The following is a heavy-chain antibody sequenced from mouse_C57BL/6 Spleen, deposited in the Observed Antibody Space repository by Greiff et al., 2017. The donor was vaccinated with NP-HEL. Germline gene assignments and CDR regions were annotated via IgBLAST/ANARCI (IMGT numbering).Heavy chain of an antibody. V-gene: IGHV1-22*01. CDR2: INPNNGGT. CDR1: GYTFTDYN. J-gene: IGHJ4*01. CDR3: ARPHYYGISPGYAMDY. D-gene: IGHD1-1*01. Sequence: EVQLQQSGPELVKPGASVKMSCKASGYTFTDYNIHWVKQSHGKSLEWIGYINPNNGGTSYNQKFKGKATLTVNKSSGTAYMELRSLTSEDSAVYYCARPHYYGISPGYAMDYWGQGTSVTVSS.